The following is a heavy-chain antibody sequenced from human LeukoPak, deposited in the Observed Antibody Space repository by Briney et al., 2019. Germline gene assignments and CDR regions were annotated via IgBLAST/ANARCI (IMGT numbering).Heavy chain of an antibody. CDR2: IYYSGST. CDR1: GGSISSYY. J-gene: IGHJ4*02. CDR3: ARGTGSFDY. V-gene: IGHV4-59*01. Sequence: SETLSLTCTVSGGSISSYYWSWIRQPPGKGLEWIGYIYYSGSTNYNPSLESRVTISVDTSKNQFSLKLSSVTAADTAVYYCARGTGSFDYWGQGTLVTVSS. D-gene: IGHD7-27*01.